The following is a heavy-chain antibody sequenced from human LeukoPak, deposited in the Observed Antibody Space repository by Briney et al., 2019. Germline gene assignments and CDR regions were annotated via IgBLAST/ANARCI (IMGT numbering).Heavy chain of an antibody. D-gene: IGHD1-14*01. J-gene: IGHJ5*01. V-gene: IGHV3-21*06. CDR1: GFTFSSYA. CDR3: ARAFYRPDGNNWFDS. Sequence: GGSLRLSCAASGFTFSSYAMSWVRQAPGKGLEWVSSITRSSTYIHYADSVKGRFTISRDTAKNALYLQMNNLRAEDTAIYYCARAFYRPDGNNWFDSWGQGALVTVSS. CDR2: ITRSSTYI.